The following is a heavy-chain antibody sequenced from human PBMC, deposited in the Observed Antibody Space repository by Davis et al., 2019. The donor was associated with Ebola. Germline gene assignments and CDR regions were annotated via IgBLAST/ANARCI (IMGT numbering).Heavy chain of an antibody. CDR2: INPNSGGT. CDR3: ARVLGGDFNYDY. V-gene: IGHV1-2*02. Sequence: ASVKVSCKASGYTFTGYYMHWVRQAPGQGLEWMGWINPNSGGTNYAQKFQGRVTMTRDTSISTAYMELSRLRSDDTAVYYCARVLGGDFNYDYWGQGTLVTVSS. J-gene: IGHJ4*02. D-gene: IGHD4-17*01. CDR1: GYTFTGYY.